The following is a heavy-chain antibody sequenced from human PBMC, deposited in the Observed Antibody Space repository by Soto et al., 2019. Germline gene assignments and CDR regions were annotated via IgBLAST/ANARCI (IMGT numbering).Heavy chain of an antibody. V-gene: IGHV3-30*18. CDR1: GFIYSSCA. D-gene: IGHD2-8*02. J-gene: IGHJ4*02. CDR3: VKDRSDTWSFDY. Sequence: QVQLVESGGGVVQPGRSLRLSCSASGFIYSSCAMHWVRQVPGKGLEWLAVVSHDGTLYPYADSVKGRFTISRDNSRKMLYLQMNSLRPADPAVYYCVKDRSDTWSFDYWGQGTLVTVSS. CDR2: VSHDGTLY.